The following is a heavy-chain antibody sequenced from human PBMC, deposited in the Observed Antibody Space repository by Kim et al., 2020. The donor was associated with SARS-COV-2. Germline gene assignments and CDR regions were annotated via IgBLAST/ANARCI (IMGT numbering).Heavy chain of an antibody. CDR2: INPSGGST. J-gene: IGHJ6*02. Sequence: ASVKVSCKASGYTFTSYYMHWVRQAPGQGLEWMGIINPSGGSTSYAQKFQGRVTMTRDTSTSTVYMELSSLRSEETAVYYCAGDWRGAAAGTGYYYGMDVWGPGATVTVSS. CDR1: GYTFTSYY. CDR3: AGDWRGAAAGTGYYYGMDV. V-gene: IGHV1-46*01. D-gene: IGHD6-13*01.